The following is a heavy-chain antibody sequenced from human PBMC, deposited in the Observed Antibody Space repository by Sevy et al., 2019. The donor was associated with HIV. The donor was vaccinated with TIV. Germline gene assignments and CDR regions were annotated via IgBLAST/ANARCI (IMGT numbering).Heavy chain of an antibody. V-gene: IGHV3-23*01. Sequence: GGSLRLSCEAXGFTFSKYSMSWVRQAPGKGLEWVSTFSFGCGRINYADSVKGRFTISRDDSKNTLYLQMNSLRAEDTAVYYCAREGCTKPHDYWGQGTLVTVSS. CDR3: AREGCTKPHDY. CDR1: GFTFSKYS. D-gene: IGHD2-8*01. CDR2: FSFGCGRI. J-gene: IGHJ4*02.